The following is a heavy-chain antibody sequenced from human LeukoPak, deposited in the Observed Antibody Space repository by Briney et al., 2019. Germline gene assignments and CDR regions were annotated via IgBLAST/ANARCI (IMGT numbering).Heavy chain of an antibody. CDR3: AKPPINRSIAAAGTNDY. J-gene: IGHJ4*02. CDR1: GFIFSDYA. CDR2: MSYDGRNE. V-gene: IGHV3-30*09. Sequence: GGSLRLSCAASGFIFSDYAMHWVRQSPGKGLEWVAFMSYDGRNEYYADSVKGRFAISRDNSKNTLYLQMNSLRAEDTAVYYCAKPPINRSIAAAGTNDYWGQGTLVTVSS. D-gene: IGHD6-13*01.